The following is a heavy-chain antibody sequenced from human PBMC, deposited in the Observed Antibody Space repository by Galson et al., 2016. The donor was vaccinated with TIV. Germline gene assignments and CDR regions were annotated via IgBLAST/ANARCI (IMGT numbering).Heavy chain of an antibody. CDR1: EDTFTAYY. Sequence: SVKVSCKASEDTFTAYYIHWVRQAPGLGLEWMGWINPDNGDTNYAPKFEGRVTMTRDTSMTTVYMDLSSLKSDDTAVYYCARAVGSSSTSWFDPWGQGTLVTVSS. CDR2: INPDNGDT. J-gene: IGHJ5*02. D-gene: IGHD6-6*01. V-gene: IGHV1-2*02. CDR3: ARAVGSSSTSWFDP.